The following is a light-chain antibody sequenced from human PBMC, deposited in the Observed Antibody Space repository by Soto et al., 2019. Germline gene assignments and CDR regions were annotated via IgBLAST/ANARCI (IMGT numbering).Light chain of an antibody. CDR3: QQYYTYPIT. CDR1: QDIGTW. CDR2: TVS. Sequence: IQLTQYPSSLSASVGDRVTITCRASQDIGTWLAWYQQKPEKAPKSLIYTVSTLQSGVPSRFSGSGSGTEFSLTISSLQPEDFATYYCQQYYTYPITFGQGTRLEIK. J-gene: IGKJ5*01. V-gene: IGKV1D-16*01.